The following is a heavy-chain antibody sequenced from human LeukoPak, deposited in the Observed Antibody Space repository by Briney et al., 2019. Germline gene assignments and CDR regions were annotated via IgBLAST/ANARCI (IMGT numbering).Heavy chain of an antibody. CDR2: ISSSGSII. D-gene: IGHD1-7*01. J-gene: IGHJ4*02. CDR1: GFTFNNYY. Sequence: GGSLRLSCAASGFTFNNYYMTWIRQAPGEGLEWVSYISSSGSIIYYADSVKGRFTISRDNAKNSPYLQMNSLRAEDTAVYYCARGEGTGTTPFDYWGQGTLVTVSS. CDR3: ARGEGTGTTPFDY. V-gene: IGHV3-11*01.